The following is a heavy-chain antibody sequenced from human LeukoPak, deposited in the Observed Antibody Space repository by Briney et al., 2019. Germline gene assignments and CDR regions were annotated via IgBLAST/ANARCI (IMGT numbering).Heavy chain of an antibody. Sequence: GGSLRLSCAASGFTFSSHWMSWVRQAPGKGLEWVAIIKQDGREKYYVDSMKGRFTISRDNSKNTLYLQMNSLRAEDTAVYYCARDRTVTTSRVGYGMDVWGQGTTVTVSS. D-gene: IGHD4-11*01. CDR2: IKQDGREK. J-gene: IGHJ6*02. CDR1: GFTFSSHW. V-gene: IGHV3-7*01. CDR3: ARDRTVTTSRVGYGMDV.